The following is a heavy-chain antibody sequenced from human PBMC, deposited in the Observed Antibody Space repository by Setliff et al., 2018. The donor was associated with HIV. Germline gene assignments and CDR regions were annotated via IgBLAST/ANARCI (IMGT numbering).Heavy chain of an antibody. CDR2: IYYSGST. CDR3: ARTLPNEGYEYWFDP. Sequence: PSETLSLTCTVSGGSISSHYWSWIRQPPGKGLEWIGYIYYSGSTNYNPSLKSRVTISVDTSKNQFSLKLSSVTAADTAVYYCARTLPNEGYEYWFDPWGQGTLVTVSS. D-gene: IGHD2-15*01. CDR1: GGSISSHY. V-gene: IGHV4-59*11. J-gene: IGHJ5*02.